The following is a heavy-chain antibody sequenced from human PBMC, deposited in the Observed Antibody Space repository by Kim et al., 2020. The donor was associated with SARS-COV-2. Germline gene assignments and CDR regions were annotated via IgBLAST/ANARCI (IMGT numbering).Heavy chain of an antibody. D-gene: IGHD2-8*01. V-gene: IGHV3-11*04. CDR1: GFTFSNYC. J-gene: IGHJ4*02. Sequence: GGSLRLSCAASGFTFSNYCMRWVRQVPGKGLEWVSRIVFSGTTKNYADSVRGRFTISRDNAKSSLFLQMNSLRVDDAAVYYCLRDSYWTIVLCFDYWGQG. CDR3: LRDSYWTIVLCFDY. CDR2: IVFSGTTK.